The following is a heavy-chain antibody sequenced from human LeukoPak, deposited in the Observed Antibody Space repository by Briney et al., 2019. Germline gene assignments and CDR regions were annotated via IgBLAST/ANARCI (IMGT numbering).Heavy chain of an antibody. D-gene: IGHD3-22*01. Sequence: ASVKVSCKASGYTFTGYYMHWVRQAPGQGLERMGWINPNSGGTNYAQKFQGRVTMTRDTSISTAYMELSRLRSDDTAVYYCARGPYYYDSSGSYYYYAMDVWGQGTTVTVSS. CDR1: GYTFTGYY. CDR2: INPNSGGT. CDR3: ARGPYYYDSSGSYYYYAMDV. J-gene: IGHJ6*02. V-gene: IGHV1-2*02.